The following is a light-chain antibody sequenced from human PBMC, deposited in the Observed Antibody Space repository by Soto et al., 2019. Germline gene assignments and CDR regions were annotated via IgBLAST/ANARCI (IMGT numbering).Light chain of an antibody. CDR3: QQYVTSSPRM. V-gene: IGKV3-20*01. Sequence: DIVLTQSPGTLYLSPGERATLSCRASQSVSSGYLAWYQQRPGQAPRLLIYGASTRATGIPDRFSGSGSGTDFTLTITRLETEDFAVYYCQQYVTSSPRMFGQGTKG. CDR2: GAS. J-gene: IGKJ1*01. CDR1: QSVSSGY.